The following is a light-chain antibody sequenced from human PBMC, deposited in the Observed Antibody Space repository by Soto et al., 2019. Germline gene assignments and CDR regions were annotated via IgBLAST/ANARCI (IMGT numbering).Light chain of an antibody. CDR1: RDDIGAYDY. Sequence: ALAQPASVSGSPGQSITISCAGTRDDIGAYDYVSWYQQHPGNAPKLLVYEVTNRPSGVSDRFSGSKSGNTASLTISGLQAEDEADYYCNSYTNSSAVVFGGGTKVTVL. CDR2: EVT. J-gene: IGLJ2*01. V-gene: IGLV2-14*01. CDR3: NSYTNSSAVV.